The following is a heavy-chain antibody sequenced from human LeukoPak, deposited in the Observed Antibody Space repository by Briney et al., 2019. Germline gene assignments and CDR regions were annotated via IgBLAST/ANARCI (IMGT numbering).Heavy chain of an antibody. V-gene: IGHV3-21*01. J-gene: IGHJ4*02. CDR3: ARCTTGKTFGSLREIKKSREIDY. D-gene: IGHD1-1*01. CDR1: GFTFSSYS. Sequence: PGGSLRLSCAASGFTFSSYSMNWVRQAPGKRLEWVSSISSSSSYIYYADSVRGRFTISRDNTKNSLFLQMNSLRGEDTAIYYCARCTTGKTFGSLREIKKSREIDYWGQGTLVTVSS. CDR2: ISSSSSYI.